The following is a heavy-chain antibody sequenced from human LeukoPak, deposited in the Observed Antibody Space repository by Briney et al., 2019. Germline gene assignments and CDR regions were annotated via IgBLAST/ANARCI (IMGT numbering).Heavy chain of an antibody. CDR2: IYYSGST. V-gene: IGHV4-61*08. D-gene: IGHD2-2*01. Sequence: PSETLSLTCTVSGGSISSGGYYWSWIRQPPGKGLEWIGCIYYSGSTNYNPSLKSRVTISVDTSKNQFSLKLSSVTAADTAVYYCARGGVVVPAANDAFDIWGQGTMVTVSS. CDR1: GGSISSGGYY. J-gene: IGHJ3*02. CDR3: ARGGVVVPAANDAFDI.